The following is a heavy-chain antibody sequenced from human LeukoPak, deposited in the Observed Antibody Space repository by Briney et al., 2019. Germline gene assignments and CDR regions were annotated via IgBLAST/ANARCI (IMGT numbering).Heavy chain of an antibody. CDR3: ARGRGRFGY. CDR1: GGSFSGYY. V-gene: IGHV4-34*01. D-gene: IGHD3-10*01. Sequence: PSETLSLTCAVYGGSFSGYYWSWIRQPPGKGLEWIGEINHSGSTNYNPSLKSRVTISVETSKNQFSLKLSSVTAADTAVYYCARGRGRFGYWGQGTLVTVSS. CDR2: INHSGST. J-gene: IGHJ4*02.